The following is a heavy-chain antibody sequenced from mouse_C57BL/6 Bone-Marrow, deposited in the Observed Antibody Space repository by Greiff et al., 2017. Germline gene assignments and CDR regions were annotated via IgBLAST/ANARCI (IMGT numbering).Heavy chain of an antibody. CDR3: ARSNYFYAIDY. CDR1: GYTFTDYY. Sequence: EVQLQQSGPELVKPGASVKISCKASGYTFTDYYMNWVKQSPGKGLEWIGDINPNNGGTSYNQKFKGKATLTVDKSSSTAYMELRSLTSDDSAVYYCARSNYFYAIDYWGQGTSVTVSS. V-gene: IGHV1-26*01. J-gene: IGHJ4*01. CDR2: INPNNGGT. D-gene: IGHD2-5*01.